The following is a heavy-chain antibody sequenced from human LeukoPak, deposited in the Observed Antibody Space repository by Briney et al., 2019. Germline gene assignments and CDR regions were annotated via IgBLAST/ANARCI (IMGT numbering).Heavy chain of an antibody. V-gene: IGHV3-43D*04. CDR2: ISLDGGTT. Sequence: PGGTLRLSCAASGFTFDDYALHWVRQPPGKGLEWVSLISLDGGTTYYADPLQGRFTNSRDNSKNSLYLQMNNLRAEDTAFYYCAKSGAHGEGIGIRIAMVDCWGQRTLVTVSS. D-gene: IGHD2-21*01. CDR3: AKSGAHGEGIGIRIAMVDC. CDR1: GFTFDDYA. J-gene: IGHJ4*02.